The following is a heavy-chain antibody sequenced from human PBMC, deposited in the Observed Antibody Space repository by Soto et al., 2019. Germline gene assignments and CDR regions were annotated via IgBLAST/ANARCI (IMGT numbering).Heavy chain of an antibody. V-gene: IGHV5-51*01. J-gene: IGHJ6*02. CDR3: ARAHDILTGYYTDSYYYGMDV. CDR1: GYRFTSYW. CDR2: IYPGDSDT. D-gene: IGHD3-9*01. Sequence: GESLKTCCKGSGYRFTSYWIVWVLQMPGKGLECLGIIYPGDSDTRYSPSFQGQVTISADKSISTAYLQWSSLKASDTAMYYCARAHDILTGYYTDSYYYGMDVWGQGTTVTVSS.